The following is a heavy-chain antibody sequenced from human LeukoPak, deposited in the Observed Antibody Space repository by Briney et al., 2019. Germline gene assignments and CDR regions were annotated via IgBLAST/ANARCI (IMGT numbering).Heavy chain of an antibody. D-gene: IGHD3-22*01. CDR3: ARSSSYSPYYFDS. CDR2: IYPPDSDT. CDR1: GYSFTENW. J-gene: IGHJ4*02. V-gene: IGHV5-51*01. Sequence: GESLKISCKGSGYSFTENWIGWVRQMPGKGLEWMGIIYPPDSDTRYGRSFQGQVTISVDESITTAYLQWSSLKASDTAMYYCARSSSYSPYYFDSWGQGTLVTVSS.